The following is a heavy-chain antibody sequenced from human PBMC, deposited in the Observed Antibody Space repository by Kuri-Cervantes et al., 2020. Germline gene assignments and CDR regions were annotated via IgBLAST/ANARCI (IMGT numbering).Heavy chain of an antibody. V-gene: IGHV1-69*13. J-gene: IGHJ4*02. Sequence: SVKVSCKASGGTFSSYAISWVRQAPGQGLEWMGGIIPIFGTANYAQKFQGRVTITADESTSTAYMELSSLRAEDTAVYYCASDEAVAGTPRFDYWGQGTLVTVSS. CDR3: ASDEAVAGTPRFDY. CDR2: IIPIFGTA. CDR1: GGTFSSYA. D-gene: IGHD6-19*01.